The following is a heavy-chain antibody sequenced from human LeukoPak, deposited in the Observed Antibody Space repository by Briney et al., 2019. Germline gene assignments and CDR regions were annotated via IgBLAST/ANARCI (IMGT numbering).Heavy chain of an antibody. D-gene: IGHD2-2*01. V-gene: IGHV3-74*01. CDR2: INSDGSST. Sequence: SCKASGYTFTGYYMHWVRQAPGKGLVWVSRINSDGSSTSYADSVKGRFTISRDNAKNTLYLQMNSLRAEDTAVYYCARASGYCSSTSCTYYYGMDVWGQGTTVTVSS. CDR1: GYTFTGYY. J-gene: IGHJ6*02. CDR3: ARASGYCSSTSCTYYYGMDV.